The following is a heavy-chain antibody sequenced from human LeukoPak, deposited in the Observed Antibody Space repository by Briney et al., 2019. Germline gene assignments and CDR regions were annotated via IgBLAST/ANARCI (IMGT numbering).Heavy chain of an antibody. CDR2: NYSGGST. D-gene: IGHD5-18*01. CDR1: GFTVSSNY. V-gene: IGHV3-53*01. Sequence: HTGGSLRLSCAASGFTVSSNYMSWVRQAPGKGLEWVSVNYSGGSTYYADSVKGRFTISRDNSKNTLYLQMNSLRAEDTAVYYCARGLRGYSYGFGLGGMDVWGQGTTVAVSS. CDR3: ARGLRGYSYGFGLGGMDV. J-gene: IGHJ6*02.